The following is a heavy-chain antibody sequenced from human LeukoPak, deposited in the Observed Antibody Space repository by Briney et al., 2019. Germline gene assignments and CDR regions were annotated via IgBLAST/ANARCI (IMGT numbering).Heavy chain of an antibody. CDR3: AKDGEKLKYFQH. V-gene: IGHV3-23*01. J-gene: IGHJ1*01. CDR2: ISGSGGST. CDR1: GFTFSNYN. D-gene: IGHD3-3*01. Sequence: PGGSLRLSCAASGFTFSNYNMNWVRQAPGKGLEWVSAISGSGGSTYYADSVKGRFTISRDNSKNTLYLQMNSLRAEDTAVYYCAKDGEKLKYFQHWGQGTLVTVSS.